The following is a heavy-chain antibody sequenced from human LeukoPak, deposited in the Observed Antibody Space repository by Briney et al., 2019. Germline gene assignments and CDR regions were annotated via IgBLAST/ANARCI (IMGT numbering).Heavy chain of an antibody. V-gene: IGHV5-51*01. J-gene: IGHJ4*02. CDR2: IYPGDSDT. Sequence: GESLKISGKGSGYSFTTYWIGWVRQMPGKGLEWMGIIYPGDSDTRYSPSFQGQVTISADKSISTAYLQWSSLKASDTAMYYCARGGIPGGNYYRKHFDYWGQGTLVTVSS. D-gene: IGHD1-26*01. CDR1: GYSFTTYW. CDR3: ARGGIPGGNYYRKHFDY.